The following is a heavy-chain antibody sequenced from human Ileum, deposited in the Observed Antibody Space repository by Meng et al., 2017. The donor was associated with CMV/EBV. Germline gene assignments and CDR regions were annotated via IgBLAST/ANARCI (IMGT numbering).Heavy chain of an antibody. Sequence: GESLKISCVGSGFTFTHYAMSWVRQAPGKGPEWVSSISADNSNINYADSVKGRFTISRDNSKNTLYLQMNSLRVEDTAVYFCTRENSDTYDAFDIWGQGKKVT. CDR2: ISADNSNI. D-gene: IGHD2-21*01. CDR3: TRENSDTYDAFDI. J-gene: IGHJ3*02. V-gene: IGHV3-23*01. CDR1: GFTFTHYA.